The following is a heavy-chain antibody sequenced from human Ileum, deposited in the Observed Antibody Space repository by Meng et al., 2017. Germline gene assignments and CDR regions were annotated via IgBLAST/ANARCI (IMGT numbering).Heavy chain of an antibody. J-gene: IGHJ4*02. Sequence: QVQLQQSGPGLVKPSQPLSLTWAVSGGSVSSNIAAWNWIRQSPLRGLEWLGRTYYRSKWYSEYAVSVKSRISITPDTSKNQFSLQMNSVTPEDTAVYYCASGSGSLDYWGPGTLVTVSS. CDR3: ASGSGSLDY. CDR1: GGSVSSNIAA. V-gene: IGHV6-1*01. D-gene: IGHD3-3*01. CDR2: TYYRSKWYS.